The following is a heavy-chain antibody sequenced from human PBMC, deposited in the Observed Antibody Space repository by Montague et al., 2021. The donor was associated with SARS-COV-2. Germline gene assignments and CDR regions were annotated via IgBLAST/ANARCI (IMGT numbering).Heavy chain of an antibody. CDR1: GGSISSGSYY. CDR3: ARAHSGSWAHLDN. CDR2: IYTSGTT. D-gene: IGHD5-12*01. J-gene: IGHJ4*02. Sequence: TLSLTCTVSGGSISSGSYYWSRIRQPAGKGLEWIGRIYTSGTTDYSFSLKSRVTISVDTSKNQFSLKLTSVTAADTAVYYCARAHSGSWAHLDNWGQGSLVTVSS. V-gene: IGHV4-61*02.